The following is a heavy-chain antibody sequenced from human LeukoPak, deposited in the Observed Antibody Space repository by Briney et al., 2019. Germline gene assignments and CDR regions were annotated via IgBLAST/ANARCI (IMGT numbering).Heavy chain of an antibody. D-gene: IGHD2-21*02. CDR2: IAGSSGYI. CDR3: ARDRGAYCGGDCYLGFDY. J-gene: IGHJ4*01. V-gene: IGHV3-21*01. CDR1: GFTFSSYA. Sequence: GGSLRLSCTASGFTFSSYAMNWVRQAPGKGLEWVSSIAGSSGYISYADSVKGRFTISRDNAKKSLYLQMTSLTAEDTAVYYCARDRGAYCGGDCYLGFDYWGRGTLVTVSS.